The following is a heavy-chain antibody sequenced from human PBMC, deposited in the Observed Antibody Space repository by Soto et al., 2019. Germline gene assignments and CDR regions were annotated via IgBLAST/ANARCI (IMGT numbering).Heavy chain of an antibody. Sequence: PSETLSLTCTVSGGSISRGDYYWSWIRQPPGKGLEGIGYIYYSGSTYYNPSLKRRVTISVDTSENQFSLKLSSVTAADPAVYYCATGGSRFPGGMDVWGQGTRVTVSS. D-gene: IGHD2-15*01. J-gene: IGHJ6*02. CDR3: ATGGSRFPGGMDV. CDR1: GGSISRGDYY. V-gene: IGHV4-30-4*01. CDR2: IYYSGST.